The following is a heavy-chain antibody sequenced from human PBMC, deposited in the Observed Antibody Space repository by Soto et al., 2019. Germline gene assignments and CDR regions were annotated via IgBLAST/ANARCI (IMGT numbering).Heavy chain of an antibody. CDR2: IWFDGNKQ. CDR1: GFTFGNYG. J-gene: IGHJ4*02. Sequence: PGGSLRLSCAASGFTFGNYGMHWVRQAPGKGLEWVAVIWFDGNKQHYADSVKGRFTISRDNSKNTLYVQMTSLRAEDTAVYYCARGLQSLFDYWGQGTLGTVS. CDR3: ARGLQSLFDY. V-gene: IGHV3-33*01.